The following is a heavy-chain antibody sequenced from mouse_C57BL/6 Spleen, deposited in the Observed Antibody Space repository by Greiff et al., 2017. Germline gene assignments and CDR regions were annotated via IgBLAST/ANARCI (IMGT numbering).Heavy chain of an antibody. V-gene: IGHV5-6*01. D-gene: IGHD2-4*01. CDR3: ARHEDYDYEGFAY. J-gene: IGHJ3*01. CDR2: ISSGGSYT. CDR1: GFNFSSYG. Sequence: EVKLMESGGDLVKPGGSLKLSCAASGFNFSSYGMSWVRQTPDKRLEWVATISSGGSYTYYPDSVKGRFTISRDNAKNTLYLQMSSLKSENTAMYYCARHEDYDYEGFAYGGQGALVTVSA.